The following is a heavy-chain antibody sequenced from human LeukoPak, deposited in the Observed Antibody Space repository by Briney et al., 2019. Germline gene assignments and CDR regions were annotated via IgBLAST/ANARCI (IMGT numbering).Heavy chain of an antibody. CDR1: GDTFNNNA. V-gene: IGHV1-69*06. D-gene: IGHD3-22*01. Sequence: SVKVSCKASGDTFNNNAINWVRQAPGQGPEWMGSIIPIFGTPNYAQKFEGRLTITADRSTTTAYMELSSLRAEDTAVYYCARDTNMILLDYWGQGTLITVSS. CDR2: IIPIFGTP. J-gene: IGHJ4*02. CDR3: ARDTNMILLDY.